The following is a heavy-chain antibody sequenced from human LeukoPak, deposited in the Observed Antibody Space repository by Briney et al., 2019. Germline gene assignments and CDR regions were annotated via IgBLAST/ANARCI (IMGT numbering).Heavy chain of an antibody. V-gene: IGHV4-61*01. D-gene: IGHD1-26*01. Sequence: SETLSLTCTVSGGSISSSSYYWGWIRQPPGKGLEWIGYIYYSGSTNYNPSLKSRVTISVDTSKNQFSLKLSSVTAADTAVYYCARDPGSYGGAFDIWGQGTMVTVSS. J-gene: IGHJ3*02. CDR3: ARDPGSYGGAFDI. CDR1: GGSISSSSYY. CDR2: IYYSGST.